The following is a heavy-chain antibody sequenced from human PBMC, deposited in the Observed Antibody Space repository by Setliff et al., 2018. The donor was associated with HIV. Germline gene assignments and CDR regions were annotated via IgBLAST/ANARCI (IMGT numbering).Heavy chain of an antibody. CDR2: FDPQDGET. Sequence: EASVKVSCKIYGYTLSELSMHWMRQAPGKGLEWMGYFDPQDGETVYAQKFQGRVTLTEDTSTGTAYMELSGLRSEDTAVYYCARVYGDFEENLFYFDNWGLGTLVTVSS. CDR1: GYTLSELS. V-gene: IGHV1-24*01. J-gene: IGHJ4*02. CDR3: ARVYGDFEENLFYFDN. D-gene: IGHD4-17*01.